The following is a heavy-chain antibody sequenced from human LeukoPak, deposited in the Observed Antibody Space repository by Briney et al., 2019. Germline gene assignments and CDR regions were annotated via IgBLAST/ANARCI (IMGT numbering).Heavy chain of an antibody. J-gene: IGHJ4*02. CDR1: GGSISSYY. CDR2: IYTSGST. V-gene: IGHV4-4*07. D-gene: IGHD3-10*01. Sequence: SETLSLNCTVSGGSISSYYWVWLRQPAGKGREWIGRIYTSGSTNYHPSLNSRVTMSVDTSKNQFSLQMSPVTAAATAVYYWATDGDMVRGVMRCRGQGTLVTVSS. CDR3: ATDGDMVRGVMRC.